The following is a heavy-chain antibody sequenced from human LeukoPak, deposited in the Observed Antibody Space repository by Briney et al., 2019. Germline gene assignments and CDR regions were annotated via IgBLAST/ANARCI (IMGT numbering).Heavy chain of an antibody. D-gene: IGHD6-19*01. CDR1: GFTFSGHA. Sequence: PGGSLRLSCVVSGFTFSGHAMSWVRQAPGKGLEWVSAISGSGDSTYYADSVKGRFTISRDYSKNTLYLQMNSLRAEDTAVYYCAKGREAPWYTSGWYDYWGQGTLVTVSS. J-gene: IGHJ4*02. V-gene: IGHV3-23*01. CDR3: AKGREAPWYTSGWYDY. CDR2: ISGSGDST.